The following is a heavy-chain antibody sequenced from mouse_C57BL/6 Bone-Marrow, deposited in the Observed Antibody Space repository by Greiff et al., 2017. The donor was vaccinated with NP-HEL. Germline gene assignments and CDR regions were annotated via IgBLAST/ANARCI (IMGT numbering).Heavy chain of an antibody. CDR3: VPFTTVVATEDFYAMDY. CDR2: IYPGSGST. D-gene: IGHD1-1*01. CDR1: GYTFTSYW. J-gene: IGHJ4*01. V-gene: IGHV1-55*01. Sequence: QVQLQQPGAELVKPGASVKMSCKASGYTFTSYWITWVKQRPGQGLEWIGDIYPGSGSTNYNEKFKSKATLTVDTSSSTAYMQLSSLTSEDSAVYYCVPFTTVVATEDFYAMDYWGQGTSVTVSS.